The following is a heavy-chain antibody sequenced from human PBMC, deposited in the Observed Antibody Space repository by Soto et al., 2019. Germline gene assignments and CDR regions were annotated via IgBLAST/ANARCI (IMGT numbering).Heavy chain of an antibody. D-gene: IGHD2-15*01. CDR2: IDHSGSS. CDR3: ARRSKGDIQWSGAFDI. J-gene: IGHJ3*02. V-gene: IGHV4-34*01. Sequence: SETLSLTCGVYGGSFSGYYWNWIRQPPGKGLEWIGEIDHSGSSNFNPFLKSRVTISVDTSKNQFSLKLNSMTAADTAVYFCARRSKGDIQWSGAFDIWGQGTMVTVSS. CDR1: GGSFSGYY.